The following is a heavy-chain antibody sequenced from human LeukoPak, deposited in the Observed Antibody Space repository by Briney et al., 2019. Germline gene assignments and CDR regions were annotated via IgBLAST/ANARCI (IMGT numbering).Heavy chain of an antibody. D-gene: IGHD3-10*01. CDR1: GFTSSSYG. CDR2: IRYDGTST. J-gene: IGHJ3*02. Sequence: PGGSLRLSCAASGFTSSSYGMHWVRQAPGKGLEWVTFIRYDGTSTYYADAVKGRFTISRDNSKNTLYLQMNSLRTEDTAIYYCANAFPVIWFRDPLGAFDIWGQGTMVTVSS. V-gene: IGHV3-30*02. CDR3: ANAFPVIWFRDPLGAFDI.